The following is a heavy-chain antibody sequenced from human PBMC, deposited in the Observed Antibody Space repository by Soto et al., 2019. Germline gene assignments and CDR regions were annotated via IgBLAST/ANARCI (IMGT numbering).Heavy chain of an antibody. D-gene: IGHD3-10*01. CDR1: GFTFSSYA. CDR3: AKDLEEWLLWLGELSPSYYFDY. Sequence: GGSLRLSCAASGFTFSSYAMSWVRQAPGKGLEWVSAISGSGGSTYYADSVKGRFTISRDNSKNTLYLQMNSLRAEDTAVYYCAKDLEEWLLWLGELSPSYYFDYWGQGTLVTVSS. J-gene: IGHJ4*02. CDR2: ISGSGGST. V-gene: IGHV3-23*01.